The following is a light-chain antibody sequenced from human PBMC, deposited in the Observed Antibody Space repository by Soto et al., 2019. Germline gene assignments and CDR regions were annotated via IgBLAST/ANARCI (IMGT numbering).Light chain of an antibody. CDR3: QHYNSYSEA. CDR1: QTISSW. Sequence: QMNQSPSTLSGSVGDRVTITCRASQTISSWLAWYQQKPGKAPKLLIYKASTLKSGVPSRFSGSGSGTEFTLTISSLQPDDFATYYCQHYNSYSEAFG. J-gene: IGKJ2*01. V-gene: IGKV1-5*03. CDR2: KAS.